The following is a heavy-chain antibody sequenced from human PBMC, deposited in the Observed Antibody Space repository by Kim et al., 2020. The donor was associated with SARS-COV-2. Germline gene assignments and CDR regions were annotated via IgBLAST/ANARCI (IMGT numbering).Heavy chain of an antibody. Sequence: ASVKVSCKASGYTFTGYYMHWVRQAPGQGLEWMGRINPNSGGTNYAQKFQGMVTMTSDTSISTAYMELSRLRSDDTAEYYCARLIWTESNWLEPWGQGTL. CDR2: INPNSGGT. D-gene: IGHD3-9*01. CDR3: ARLIWTESNWLEP. J-gene: IGHJ5*02. V-gene: IGHV1-2*06. CDR1: GYTFTGYY.